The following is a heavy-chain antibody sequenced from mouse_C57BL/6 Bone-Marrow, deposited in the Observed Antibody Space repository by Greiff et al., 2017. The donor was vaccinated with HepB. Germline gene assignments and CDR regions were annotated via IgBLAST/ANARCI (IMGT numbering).Heavy chain of an antibody. J-gene: IGHJ2*01. CDR3: ASLYDYGSLPFDY. CDR1: GYSFTGYY. V-gene: IGHV1-42*01. CDR2: INPSTGGT. D-gene: IGHD1-1*01. Sequence: VQLKQSGPELVKPGASVKISCKASGYSFTGYYMNWVKQSPEKSLEWIGEINPSTGGTTYNQKFKAKATLTVDKSSSTAYMQLKSLTSEDSAVYYCASLYDYGSLPFDYWGQGTTLTVSS.